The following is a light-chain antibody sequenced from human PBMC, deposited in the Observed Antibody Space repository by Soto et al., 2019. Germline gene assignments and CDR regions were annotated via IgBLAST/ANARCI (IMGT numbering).Light chain of an antibody. CDR3: QQFHSAPYT. CDR1: QDITTY. CDR2: DAA. J-gene: IGKJ2*01. V-gene: IGKV1-33*01. Sequence: DIQMTQSPSPLSASVGDRVTISCQASQDITTYLNWYQQKSGKAPRLLIYDAAHLEAGVSSRFSGSGSGTLFTLTISSLQPEDVATYYGQQFHSAPYTFGQGTKLEIK.